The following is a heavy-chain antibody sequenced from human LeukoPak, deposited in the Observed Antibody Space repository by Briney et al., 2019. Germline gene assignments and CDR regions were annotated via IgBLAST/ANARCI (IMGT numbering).Heavy chain of an antibody. Sequence: GGSLRLSCAASGFTFSSYAMSWVHQAPGKGLEWVSAISGSGGSTYYADSVKGRFTISRDNSKNTLYLQMNSLRAEDTAVYYCAKGRDGYNSYLFDYWGQGTLVTVSS. D-gene: IGHD5-24*01. CDR1: GFTFSSYA. V-gene: IGHV3-23*01. CDR3: AKGRDGYNSYLFDY. CDR2: ISGSGGST. J-gene: IGHJ4*02.